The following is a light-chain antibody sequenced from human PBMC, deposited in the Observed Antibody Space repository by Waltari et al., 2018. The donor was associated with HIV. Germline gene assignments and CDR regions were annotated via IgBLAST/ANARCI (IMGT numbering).Light chain of an antibody. CDR3: SSYRNSRTWV. CDR1: TSDIGVYNF. CDR2: EVS. Sequence: QSALTQPASVSGSPGQWITISCTGTTSDIGVYNFVSWYQQHPGKAPKLIIFEVSNRPSGVSDRFSGSKSGNTASLTISGLQAEDEADYYCSSYRNSRTWVFGGGTKLTVL. J-gene: IGLJ3*02. V-gene: IGLV2-14*01.